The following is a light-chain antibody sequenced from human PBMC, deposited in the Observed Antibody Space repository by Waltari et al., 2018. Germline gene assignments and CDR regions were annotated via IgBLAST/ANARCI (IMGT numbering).Light chain of an antibody. J-gene: IGLJ2*01. Sequence: SSDLTQDPSLSVALGQTVRITCQGDSLRRYYASGYQQRPGQAPILVLYGPDNRPSGIPCRFSGSTSGNTASLTITGAQAEDEADYYCHSRETFSTRLFGGGTRLTV. CDR1: SLRRYY. CDR2: GPD. CDR3: HSRETFSTRL. V-gene: IGLV3-19*01.